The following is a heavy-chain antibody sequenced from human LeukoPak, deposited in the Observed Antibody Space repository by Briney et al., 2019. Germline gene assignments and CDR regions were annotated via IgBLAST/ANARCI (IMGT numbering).Heavy chain of an antibody. CDR1: GFTFSSYS. CDR2: ISSNGGST. J-gene: IGHJ4*02. Sequence: GGSLRLSCAASGFTFSSYSMNWVRQAPGKGLEYVSAISSNGGSTYYANSVKGRFTISRDNSKNTLHLQMGSLRAEDMAVYYCARVSSGYFDYWGQGTLVTVSS. CDR3: ARVSSGYFDY. V-gene: IGHV3-64*01. D-gene: IGHD3-22*01.